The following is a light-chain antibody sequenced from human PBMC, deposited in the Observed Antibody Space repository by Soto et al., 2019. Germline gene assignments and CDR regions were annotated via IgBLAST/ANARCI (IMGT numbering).Light chain of an antibody. V-gene: IGKV1-5*01. CDR1: QSISSW. CDR2: DAS. Sequence: DSPMTQSPSTLSASVGDRVTITCRASQSISSWLAWYQQKPGKAPKLLIYDASSLESGVPSRFSGSGSGTEFTLTISSLQPDDFATYYGQQYKSYSRTFGQGTKVEIK. J-gene: IGKJ1*01. CDR3: QQYKSYSRT.